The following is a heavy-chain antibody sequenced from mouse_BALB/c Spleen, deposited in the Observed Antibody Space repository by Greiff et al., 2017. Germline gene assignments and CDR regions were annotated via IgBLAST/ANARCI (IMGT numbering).Heavy chain of an antibody. CDR3: ARRGYGSYAMDY. Sequence: EVQRVESGGGLVQPGGSRKLSCAASGFTFSSFGMHWVRQAPEKGLEWVAYISSGSSTIYYADTVKGRFTISRDNPKNTLFLQMTSLRSEDTAMYYCARRGYGSYAMDYWGQGTSVTVSS. V-gene: IGHV5-17*02. D-gene: IGHD2-2*01. CDR1: GFTFSSFG. CDR2: ISSGSSTI. J-gene: IGHJ4*01.